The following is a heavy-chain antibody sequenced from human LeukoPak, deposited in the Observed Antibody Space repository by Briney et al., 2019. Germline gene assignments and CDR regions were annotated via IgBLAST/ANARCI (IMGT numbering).Heavy chain of an antibody. J-gene: IGHJ4*02. CDR2: ISGSGDSS. CDR3: AKGYCSGGSCPVNYFDY. V-gene: IGHV3-23*01. D-gene: IGHD2-15*01. CDR1: GLTFNNAW. Sequence: GGSLRLSCAASGLTFNNAWMSWVRQAPGKGLEWVSDISGSGDSSYYADSVKGRFTLSRDNSKNTLYLQMNSLRAEDTAIYFCAKGYCSGGSCPVNYFDYWGQGTLVTVSS.